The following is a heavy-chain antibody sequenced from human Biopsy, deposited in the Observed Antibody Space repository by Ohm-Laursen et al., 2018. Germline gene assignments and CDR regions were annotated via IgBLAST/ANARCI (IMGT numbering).Heavy chain of an antibody. CDR1: GYTFTDYS. D-gene: IGHD3-10*01. CDR2: VNPNSGAT. V-gene: IGHV1-2*02. J-gene: IGHJ3*02. CDR3: ARDRMVTIITLVRADTFDI. Sequence: ASVKASCKASGYTFTDYSLHWVRQAPGQGLEWMGWVNPNSGATNYAQKFQGRVTMTSDTSISTAYIELRRLISDDTAVYFCARDRMVTIITLVRADTFDIWGQGTLFSVSS.